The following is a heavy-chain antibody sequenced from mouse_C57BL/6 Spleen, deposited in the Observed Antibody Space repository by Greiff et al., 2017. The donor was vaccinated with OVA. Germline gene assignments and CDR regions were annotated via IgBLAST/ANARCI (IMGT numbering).Heavy chain of an antibody. Sequence: VMLVESGPGLVQPSQSLSITCTVSGFSLTSYGVHWVRQSPGKGLEWLGVIWRGGSTDYNAAFMSRLSITKDNSKSQVFFKMNSLQADDTAIYYCAKTGDDRAWFAYWGQGTLVTVSA. D-gene: IGHD2-12*01. CDR3: AKTGDDRAWFAY. J-gene: IGHJ3*01. V-gene: IGHV2-5*01. CDR1: GFSLTSYG. CDR2: IWRGGST.